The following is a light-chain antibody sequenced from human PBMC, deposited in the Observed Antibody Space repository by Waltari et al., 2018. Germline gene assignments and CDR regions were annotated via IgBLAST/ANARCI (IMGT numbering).Light chain of an antibody. CDR1: SSDVGSYNL. J-gene: IGLJ2*01. Sequence: QSALTQPASVSGSPGQSFTISCTGTSSDVGSYNLVSWYQQYPGKAPKRMIYEGTGRPSGVSKRFSGPKSGNTASLTISGLQAEDEADYYCSSFAGSSTLFGGGTKLTVL. CDR3: SSFAGSSTL. CDR2: EGT. V-gene: IGLV2-23*01.